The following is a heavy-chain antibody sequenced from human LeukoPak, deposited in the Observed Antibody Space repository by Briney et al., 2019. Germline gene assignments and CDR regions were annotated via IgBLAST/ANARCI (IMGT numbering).Heavy chain of an antibody. CDR3: AKDVYRDYYDSAGYYPSFDY. J-gene: IGHJ4*02. CDR1: GFTFSSYG. V-gene: IGHV3-30*02. CDR2: IRYDGSNK. Sequence: GGSLRLSCAASGFTFSSYGMHWVRQAPGKGLEWVAFIRYDGSNKYYADSVKGRFTISRDNSKNTLYLQMNSLRAEDTAVYYCAKDVYRDYYDSAGYYPSFDYWGQGTLVTVSS. D-gene: IGHD3-22*01.